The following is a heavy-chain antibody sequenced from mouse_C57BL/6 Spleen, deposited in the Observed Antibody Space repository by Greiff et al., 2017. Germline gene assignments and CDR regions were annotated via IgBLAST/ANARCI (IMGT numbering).Heavy chain of an antibody. D-gene: IGHD1-2*01. CDR2: IYPGDGDT. Sequence: VQLQQSGAELVKPGASVKISCTASGYAFSSYWMNWVKQRPGQGLEWIGQIYPGDGDTNYTGKFKGKATLTADTSSSTAYLQLSRLTSEDSAVSSSARRVRRYYFDYWGQGTTLTVSS. V-gene: IGHV1-80*01. J-gene: IGHJ2*01. CDR3: ARRVRRYYFDY. CDR1: GYAFSSYW.